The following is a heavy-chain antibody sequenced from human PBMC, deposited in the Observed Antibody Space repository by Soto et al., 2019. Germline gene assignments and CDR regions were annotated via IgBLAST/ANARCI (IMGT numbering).Heavy chain of an antibody. CDR2: ISTYNGDT. J-gene: IGHJ6*02. V-gene: IGHV1-18*04. CDR3: ARSLTEGYCTITGCYTRPLYGMDV. D-gene: IGHD2-2*02. CDR1: GYTFSKYG. Sequence: QVQLVQSGNEVKKPGASVMVSCKASGYTFSKYGITWVRQAPGQGLEWLGWISTYNGDTNFAQKFQGRITMTRDTSTSIAYMELSRLTSDDTAVYYCARSLTEGYCTITGCYTRPLYGMDVWGQGTTVTVSS.